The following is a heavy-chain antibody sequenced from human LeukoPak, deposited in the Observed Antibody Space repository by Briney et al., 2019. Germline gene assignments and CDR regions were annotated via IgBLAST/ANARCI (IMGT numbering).Heavy chain of an antibody. CDR3: AKDSPRKQQLVRTDTGGLVFDY. CDR1: GFTFNTYA. D-gene: IGHD6-13*01. J-gene: IGHJ4*02. Sequence: GGSLRLSCAASGFTFNTYAMAWVRQGPGKGLEWVSAISDGYTFYADSVKGRFTISRDNSKNTLYLQMNSLRAEDTAVYYCAKDSPRKQQLVRTDTGGLVFDYWGQGTLVTVSS. V-gene: IGHV3-23*01. CDR2: ISDGYT.